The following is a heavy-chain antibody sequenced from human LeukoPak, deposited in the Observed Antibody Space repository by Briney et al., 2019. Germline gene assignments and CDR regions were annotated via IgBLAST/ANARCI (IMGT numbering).Heavy chain of an antibody. Sequence: GGSLRLSCAASGFTFSTYWMTWVRQAPGKGLEWVANIYKDGSEKHYVDPVKGRFTISRDNAEKSLYLQMSSLRVEDTAVYYCARRGGGSSRMDVWGQGTTVTVSS. D-gene: IGHD3-10*01. CDR2: IYKDGSEK. CDR1: GFTFSTYW. J-gene: IGHJ6*02. CDR3: ARRGGGSSRMDV. V-gene: IGHV3-7*01.